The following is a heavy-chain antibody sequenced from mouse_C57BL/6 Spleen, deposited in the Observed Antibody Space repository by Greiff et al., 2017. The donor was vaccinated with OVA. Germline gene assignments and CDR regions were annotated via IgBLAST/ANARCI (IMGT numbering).Heavy chain of an antibody. V-gene: IGHV3-6*01. CDR2: ISYDGSN. Sequence: EVHLVESGPGLVKPSQSLSLTCSVTGYSITSGYYWNWIRQFPGNKLEWMGYISYDGSNNYNPSLKNRISITRDTSKNQFFLKLNSVTTEDTATYYCARDGSSPGYFDYWGQGTTLTVSS. J-gene: IGHJ2*01. CDR1: GYSITSGYY. D-gene: IGHD1-1*01. CDR3: ARDGSSPGYFDY.